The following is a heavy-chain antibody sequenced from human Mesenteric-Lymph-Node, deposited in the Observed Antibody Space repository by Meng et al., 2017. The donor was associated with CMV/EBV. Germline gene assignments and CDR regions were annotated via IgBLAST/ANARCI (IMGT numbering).Heavy chain of an antibody. Sequence: SVKVSCKASGGTFSSYAISWVRQAPGQGLEWMGGIVPDVGTPNYAPKFQGRVTITADKSTSTVYMELSSLRSEDTALYYCARPLERMAVSGPLDYWGQGTLVTVSS. CDR2: IVPDVGTP. CDR1: GGTFSSYA. V-gene: IGHV1-69*06. J-gene: IGHJ4*02. D-gene: IGHD6-19*01. CDR3: ARPLERMAVSGPLDY.